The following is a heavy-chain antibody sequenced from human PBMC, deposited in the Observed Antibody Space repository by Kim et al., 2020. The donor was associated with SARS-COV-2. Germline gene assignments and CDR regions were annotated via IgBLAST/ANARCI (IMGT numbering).Heavy chain of an antibody. V-gene: IGHV3-48*03. CDR2: ISSSGSTI. Sequence: GGSLRLSCAASGFTFSSYEMNWVRQAPGKGLEWVSYISSSGSTIYYADSVKGRFTISRDNAKNSLYLQMNSLRAEDTAVYYCARVRELPSYGMDVWGQGTTVTVSS. D-gene: IGHD1-7*01. CDR3: ARVRELPSYGMDV. J-gene: IGHJ6*02. CDR1: GFTFSSYE.